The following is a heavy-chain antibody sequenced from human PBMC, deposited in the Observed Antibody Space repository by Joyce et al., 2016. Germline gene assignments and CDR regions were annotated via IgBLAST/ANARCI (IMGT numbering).Heavy chain of an antibody. Sequence: EVHLVESGGGLVQPGRSLRLSCTASGFTFEDYGMHWVRQPPGKGLEWILGISWNSGSIGYADSVKGRFTISRDNAKNSLHLQMNSLRPEDTAPYFCAKDPRPAAINWLDAWGQGALVTVSS. J-gene: IGHJ5*02. CDR1: GFTFEDYG. CDR3: AKDPRPAAINWLDA. V-gene: IGHV3-9*01. D-gene: IGHD2-2*01. CDR2: ISWNSGSI.